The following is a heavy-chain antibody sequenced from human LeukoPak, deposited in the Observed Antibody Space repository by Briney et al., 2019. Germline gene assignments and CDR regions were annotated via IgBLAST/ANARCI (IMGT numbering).Heavy chain of an antibody. Sequence: PSETLSLTCSVSGYSISSGYYWGWIRQPPGKGLEWIGSIYYSGSAYHNPSLKSRVTISVDTSKNQFSLRLSSVTAADTAVYYCAKEGWGSYVDYWGQGTLVTVSS. CDR2: IYYSGSA. D-gene: IGHD3-16*01. V-gene: IGHV4-38-2*02. CDR3: AKEGWGSYVDY. CDR1: GYSISSGYY. J-gene: IGHJ4*02.